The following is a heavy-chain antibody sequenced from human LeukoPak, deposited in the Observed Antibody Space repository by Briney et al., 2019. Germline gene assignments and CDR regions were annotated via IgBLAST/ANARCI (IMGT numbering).Heavy chain of an antibody. V-gene: IGHV3-23*01. CDR1: GFTISTYA. CDR2: ITSSGATT. J-gene: IGHJ4*02. CDR3: AKEFIAGDGHVDCDS. Sequence: SGGSLRLSCAASGFTISTYAMTWVRQAPGKGLEWVSSITSSGATTYYADSVKVRLTISRDISKNTLYLQMNSLTAEDSAVYYCAKEFIAGDGHVDCDSWGQGTLVTVSS. D-gene: IGHD5-24*01.